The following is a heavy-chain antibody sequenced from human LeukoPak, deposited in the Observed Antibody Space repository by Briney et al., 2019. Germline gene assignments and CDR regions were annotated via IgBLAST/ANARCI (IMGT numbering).Heavy chain of an antibody. J-gene: IGHJ3*02. D-gene: IGHD1-7*01. V-gene: IGHV4-4*07. CDR2: VYTSGST. CDR1: GGSIRGYY. Sequence: PSETLSLTCTVSGGSIRGYYWSWTRQPAGKGLEWIGRVYTSGSTHYNPSLKSRVTMSVDTSKNQFSLKLSSVTAADTAVYYCARLITGTTTAFDIWGQGTMVTVSS. CDR3: ARLITGTTTAFDI.